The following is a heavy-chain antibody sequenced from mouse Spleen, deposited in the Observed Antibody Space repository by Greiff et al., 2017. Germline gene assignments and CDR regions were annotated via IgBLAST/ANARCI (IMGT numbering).Heavy chain of an antibody. CDR1: GYTFTSYW. CDR2: IHPNSGST. D-gene: IGHD1-1*01. CDR3: ARTSTVVAYWYFDV. Sequence: QVQLQPGAELVKPGASVKLSCKASGYTFTSYWMHWVKQRPGQGLEWIGMIHPNSGSTNYNEKFKSKATLTVDKSSTTAYMQLSSLTSEDSAVYYCARTSTVVAYWYFDVWGAGTTVTVSS. V-gene: IGHV1-64*01. J-gene: IGHJ1*01.